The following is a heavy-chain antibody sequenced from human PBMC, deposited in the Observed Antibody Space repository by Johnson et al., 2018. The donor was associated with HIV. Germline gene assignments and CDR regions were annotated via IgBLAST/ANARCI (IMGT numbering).Heavy chain of an antibody. Sequence: VQLVESGGGLVQPGGSLRLSCAASGFTFSSYAMSWVRQAPGKGLEWVSAISGSGGSTYYADSVKGRFTISRDNSKNTLYLQMYSLRAEDTAVYYCAKVGPGGDCGGDCYPGAFDIWGQGTMVTVSS. J-gene: IGHJ3*02. CDR1: GFTFSSYA. V-gene: IGHV3-23*04. D-gene: IGHD2-21*02. CDR2: ISGSGGST. CDR3: AKVGPGGDCGGDCYPGAFDI.